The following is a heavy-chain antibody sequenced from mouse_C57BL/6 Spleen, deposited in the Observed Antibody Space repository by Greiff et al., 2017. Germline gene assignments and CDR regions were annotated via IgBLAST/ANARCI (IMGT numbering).Heavy chain of an antibody. D-gene: IGHD1-1*01. V-gene: IGHV1-22*01. J-gene: IGHJ4*01. CDR2: INPNNGGT. CDR1: GYTFTDYN. Sequence: VQLQQSGPELVKPGASVKMSCKASGYTFTDYNMHWVKQSHGKSLEWIGYINPNNGGTSYNQKFKGKATLTVNKSSSTAYMELRSLTSEDSAVYYCARLKGPLITTVVATDYYAMDYWGQGTSVTVSS. CDR3: ARLKGPLITTVVATDYYAMDY.